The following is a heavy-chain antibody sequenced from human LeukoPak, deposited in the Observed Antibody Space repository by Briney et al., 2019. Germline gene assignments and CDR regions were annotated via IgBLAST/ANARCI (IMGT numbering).Heavy chain of an antibody. CDR2: IKQDGSEK. CDR3: ARDGGYYGSGNMDV. CDR1: GFTFSSYW. V-gene: IGHV3-7*01. Sequence: GGSLRLSCAASGFTFSSYWMSWVRQAPGKGLEWVANIKQDGSEKYYVDSVKGRFTISRDNAKNSLYLQMNSLRAEDTAVYYCARDGGYYGSGNMDVWGKGTTVTISS. D-gene: IGHD3-10*01. J-gene: IGHJ6*03.